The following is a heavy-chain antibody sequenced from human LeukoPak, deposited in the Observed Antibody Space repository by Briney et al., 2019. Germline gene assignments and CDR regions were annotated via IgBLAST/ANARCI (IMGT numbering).Heavy chain of an antibody. CDR1: GFTFSSYW. V-gene: IGHV3-7*01. Sequence: PGGSLRLSCAASGFTFSSYWMSWVRQAPGKGLEWVANIKQDGSEKYYVDSVKGRFTISRDNAKNSLYLQMNSLRAEDTAVYYCAKDPRTTVTTGWFDPWGQGTLVTVSS. CDR2: IKQDGSEK. CDR3: AKDPRTTVTTGWFDP. J-gene: IGHJ5*02. D-gene: IGHD4-17*01.